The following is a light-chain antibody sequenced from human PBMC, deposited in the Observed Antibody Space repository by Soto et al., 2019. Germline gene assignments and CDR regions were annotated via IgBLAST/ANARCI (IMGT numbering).Light chain of an antibody. J-gene: IGKJ4*01. CDR2: DAS. CDR1: QSVSSSY. Sequence: EILFSQSPGTLSLSPGERTTLSCRASQSVSSSYLAWYQQKPGQAPRLLIYDASTRATGIPARFSGSGSGTDFTLTISSLQPEDFATYYCQQSYSTPLTFGGGTKVDIK. V-gene: IGKV3D-20*02. CDR3: QQSYSTPLT.